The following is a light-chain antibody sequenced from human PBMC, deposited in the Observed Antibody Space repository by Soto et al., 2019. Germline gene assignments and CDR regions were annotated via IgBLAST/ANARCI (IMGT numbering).Light chain of an antibody. CDR3: QQYYGAPYT. J-gene: IGKJ2*01. CDR1: QSVLSSSNNRNY. Sequence: DFVMTQSPDSLAVSLGERATIYCKSSQSVLSSSNNRNYLAWYQQKPGQPPSLLFYWASTRESGVPDRFSGSGSGTDFTLSFSSLQAEDETVYYCQQYYGAPYTFGQWTKLEIK. CDR2: WAS. V-gene: IGKV4-1*01.